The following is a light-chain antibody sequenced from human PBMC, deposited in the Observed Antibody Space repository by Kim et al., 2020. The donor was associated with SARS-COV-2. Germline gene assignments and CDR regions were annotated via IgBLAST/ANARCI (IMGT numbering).Light chain of an antibody. CDR3: SSFTSSSTVV. Sequence: QSALTQPASVSGSPGQSITISCIGTSSDVGSHIYVSWYQQHPGKAPKLMIYDVTKRPSGVSNRFSGSKSGNTASLTISGLQAEDEAHYYCSSFTSSSTVVFGGGTKVTVL. CDR1: SSDVGSHIY. CDR2: DVT. J-gene: IGLJ2*01. V-gene: IGLV2-14*01.